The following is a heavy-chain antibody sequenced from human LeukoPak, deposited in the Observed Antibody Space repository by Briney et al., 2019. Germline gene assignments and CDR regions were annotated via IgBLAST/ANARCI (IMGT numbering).Heavy chain of an antibody. V-gene: IGHV4-34*01. CDR1: GGSFSGYY. Sequence: PSEALSLTCAVYGGSFSGYYWSWIRQPPGKGLEWIGEINHSGSTNYNPSLKSRVTISVDTSKNQFSLKLGSVTAADTAVYYCARDTGFPQAGTTCYWDWGQGTLVTVSS. CDR2: INHSGST. J-gene: IGHJ4*02. CDR3: ARDTGFPQAGTTCYWD. D-gene: IGHD2-2*01.